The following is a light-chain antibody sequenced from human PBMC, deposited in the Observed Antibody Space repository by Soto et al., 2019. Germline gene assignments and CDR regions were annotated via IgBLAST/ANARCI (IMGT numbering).Light chain of an antibody. CDR1: QSLLHSDGYNY. J-gene: IGKJ2*01. V-gene: IGKV2-28*01. CDR2: LGS. Sequence: DVVMTQSPLSLPVTPGEPASISCRSSQSLLHSDGYNYLDWFLQRPGQSPQVLIYLGSNRAPGVPDRFSGSGSGTDFTLTISNLQAEDVAVYYCLQHCSSPYTFGQGTKLEI. CDR3: LQHCSSPYT.